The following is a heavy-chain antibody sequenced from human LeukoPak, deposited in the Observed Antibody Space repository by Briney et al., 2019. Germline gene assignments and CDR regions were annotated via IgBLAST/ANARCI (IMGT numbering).Heavy chain of an antibody. Sequence: SETLSLTCAVSGGSISSSNWWSWVRQPPGKGLEWIGEIYHSGSTNYNPSLKSRVTISVDTSKNQFSLNLSSVTAADTAVYYCATGLSSWTVDYWGQGTLVTVSS. CDR3: ATGLSSWTVDY. J-gene: IGHJ4*02. CDR2: IYHSGST. CDR1: GGSISSSNW. V-gene: IGHV4-4*02. D-gene: IGHD6-13*01.